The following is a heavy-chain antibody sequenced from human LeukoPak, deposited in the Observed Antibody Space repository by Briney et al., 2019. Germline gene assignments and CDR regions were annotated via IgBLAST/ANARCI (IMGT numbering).Heavy chain of an antibody. CDR2: VNPDGSNT. CDR1: GFTLRDYW. J-gene: IGHJ6*02. V-gene: IGHV3-74*01. Sequence: QPGGSLRLSCSVSGFTLRDYWMHWVRQAPGKGLVWVSRVNPDGSNTFYADSVKGRFTISRDNAKKTLYLQMTSLRVEDTAVYYCARDTYIVADPNPNYFHYYGMDVWGQGTTVTVSS. CDR3: ARDTYIVADPNPNYFHYYGMDV. D-gene: IGHD6-13*01.